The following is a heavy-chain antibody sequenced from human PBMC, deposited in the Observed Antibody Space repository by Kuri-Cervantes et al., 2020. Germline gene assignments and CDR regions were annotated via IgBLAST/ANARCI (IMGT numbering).Heavy chain of an antibody. Sequence: GESLKISCAASGFTFSSYWMSWVRQAPGKGLEWVANIKQDGSEKHYVDAVKGRFTISRDNAKNSLYLQMNSLRAEDTAVYCCARDHCSSTSCYEDYYYYYGMDVWGQGTTVTVSS. V-gene: IGHV3-7*01. J-gene: IGHJ6*02. CDR2: IKQDGSEK. CDR3: ARDHCSSTSCYEDYYYYYGMDV. D-gene: IGHD2-2*01. CDR1: GFTFSSYW.